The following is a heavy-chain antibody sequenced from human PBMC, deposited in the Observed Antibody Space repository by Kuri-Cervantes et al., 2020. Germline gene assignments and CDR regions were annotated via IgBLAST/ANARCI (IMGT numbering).Heavy chain of an antibody. J-gene: IGHJ4*02. V-gene: IGHV3-30-3*01. Sequence: GGSLRLSCAASGFTFSSYAMHWVRQAPGKGLEWVAVISYDGSNKYYADSVKGRFTVSRDSSKNTLYLQMNSLRAEDTAVYYCARIGGEPLWLFDYWGQGTLVTVSS. CDR3: ARIGGEPLWLFDY. D-gene: IGHD1-26*01. CDR1: GFTFSSYA. CDR2: ISYDGSNK.